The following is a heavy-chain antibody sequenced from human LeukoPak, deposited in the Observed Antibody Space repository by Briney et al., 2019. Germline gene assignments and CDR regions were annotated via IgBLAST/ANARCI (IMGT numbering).Heavy chain of an antibody. CDR1: GFTFSSYG. CDR2: IRYDGSNK. D-gene: IGHD1-20*01. CDR3: ARDNNWIDSDYYYYYGMDV. V-gene: IGHV3-30*02. Sequence: PGGSLRLSCAASGFTFSSYGMHWVRQAPGKGLEWVAFIRYDGSNKYYADSVKGRFTISRDNSKNTLYLQMNSLRAEDTAVYYCARDNNWIDSDYYYYYGMDVWGQGTTVTVSS. J-gene: IGHJ6*02.